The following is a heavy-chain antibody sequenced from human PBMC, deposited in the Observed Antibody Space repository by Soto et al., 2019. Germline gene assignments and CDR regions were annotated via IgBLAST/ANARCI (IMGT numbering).Heavy chain of an antibody. J-gene: IGHJ6*02. CDR2: INHSGST. CDR3: ARGPWIQLWGPGFYYYYYGMDV. V-gene: IGHV4-34*01. Sequence: SETLSLTCAVYGGSFSGYYWSWIRQPPGKGLEWIGEINHSGSTNYNPSLKSRVTISVDTSKNQFSLKLSSVTAADTAVYYCARGPWIQLWGPGFYYYYYGMDVWGQGTTVTVSS. CDR1: GGSFSGYY. D-gene: IGHD5-18*01.